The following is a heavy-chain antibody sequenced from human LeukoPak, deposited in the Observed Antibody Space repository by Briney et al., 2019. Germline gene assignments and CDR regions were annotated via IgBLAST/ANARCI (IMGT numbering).Heavy chain of an antibody. Sequence: SETLSLTCTVSGGSINSGDYYWVWIRQPPGKGLEWIGSIYYSGSTSYNPSLKSRVTMTVDTSKSQFSLKLSSVTAADTAVYYCERTTPGIAAAGTIDYWGQGTLVTVSS. D-gene: IGHD6-13*01. CDR2: IYYSGST. CDR3: ERTTPGIAAAGTIDY. V-gene: IGHV4-39*07. CDR1: GGSINSGDYY. J-gene: IGHJ4*02.